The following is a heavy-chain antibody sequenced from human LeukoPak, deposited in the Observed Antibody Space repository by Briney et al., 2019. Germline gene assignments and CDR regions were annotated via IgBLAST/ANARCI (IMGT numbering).Heavy chain of an antibody. V-gene: IGHV3-48*01. J-gene: IGHJ4*02. CDR2: ITTSSSTI. CDR1: GFTFSSYN. Sequence: PGGSLRLSCAASGFTFSSYNMNWVRQAPGKGLEWVSYITTSSSTIYYADSVKGRFTISRDNAKNSLYLQMNSLRAEDTAVYYCASGPRGWLQYFDYWGQGTLVTVSS. CDR3: ASGPRGWLQYFDY. D-gene: IGHD5-24*01.